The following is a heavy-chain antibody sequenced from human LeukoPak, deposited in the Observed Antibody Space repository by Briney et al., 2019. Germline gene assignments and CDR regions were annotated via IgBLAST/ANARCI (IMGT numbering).Heavy chain of an antibody. CDR3: ARDPELLWFGEQYYFDY. CDR2: ISSSSSYI. V-gene: IGHV3-21*01. D-gene: IGHD3-10*01. CDR1: GVTFRSYS. Sequence: GGSLRLSCAASGVTFRSYSMNWVRQAPGKGLEWVSSISSSSSYIYCADSVKGRFTISRDNAKNSLYLQMNSLRAEDTAVYYCARDPELLWFGEQYYFDYWGQGTLVTVSS. J-gene: IGHJ4*02.